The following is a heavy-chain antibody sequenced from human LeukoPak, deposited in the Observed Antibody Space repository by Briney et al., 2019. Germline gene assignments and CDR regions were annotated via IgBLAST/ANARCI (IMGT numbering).Heavy chain of an antibody. CDR3: ARDWDCSSTSCFNWFDP. Sequence: ASVKVSCKASGGTFSSNAISWVRQAPGQGLEWMGGIIPIFGTANYAQKFQGRVTITADKSTSTAYMELSSLRSEDTAVYYCARDWDCSSTSCFNWFDPWGQGTLVTVSS. CDR1: GGTFSSNA. CDR2: IIPIFGTA. V-gene: IGHV1-69*06. J-gene: IGHJ5*02. D-gene: IGHD2-2*01.